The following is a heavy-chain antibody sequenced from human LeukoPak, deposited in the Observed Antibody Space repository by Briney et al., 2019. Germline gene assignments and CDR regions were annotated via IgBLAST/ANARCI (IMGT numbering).Heavy chain of an antibody. CDR1: GFTFSSYA. D-gene: IGHD6-19*01. CDR3: AKDMGIAVAGSDY. Sequence: GRSLRLSCAASGFTFSSYAMSWVRQAPGKGLEWVSAISGSGGSTYYADSVKGRFTISRDNSKNTLYLQMNSLRAEDTAVYYCAKDMGIAVAGSDYWGQGTLVTVSS. J-gene: IGHJ4*02. CDR2: ISGSGGST. V-gene: IGHV3-23*01.